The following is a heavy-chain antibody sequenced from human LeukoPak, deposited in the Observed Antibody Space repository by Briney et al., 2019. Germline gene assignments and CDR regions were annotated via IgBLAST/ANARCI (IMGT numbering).Heavy chain of an antibody. J-gene: IGHJ5*02. Sequence: KSSETLSLTCTVSGYSISSGYYWGWIRQPPGKGLEWIGSVHHIGSTYYNPSLKSRVTISVDTSNNQFSLKLSSVTAADTAVYYCARGGGGSRTRHWGFDPWGQGTLVTVSS. CDR1: GYSISSGYY. V-gene: IGHV4-38-2*02. CDR2: VHHIGST. CDR3: ARGGGGSRTRHWGFDP. D-gene: IGHD2-15*01.